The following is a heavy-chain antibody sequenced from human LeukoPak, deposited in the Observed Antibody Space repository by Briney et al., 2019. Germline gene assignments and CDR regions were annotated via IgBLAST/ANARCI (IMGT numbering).Heavy chain of an antibody. CDR3: ARGNLLTAYQDY. J-gene: IGHJ4*02. CDR1: GGSFSGYS. Sequence: PSETLSLTFAVSGGSFSGYSWNWIRQPPGKGLDWIGEINHSGSTNYNPSLKSRVTISADTSKNQFSLKLSSVTAADTAVYYCARGNLLTAYQDYWGQGNLVTVSS. D-gene: IGHD3-9*01. V-gene: IGHV4-34*01. CDR2: INHSGST.